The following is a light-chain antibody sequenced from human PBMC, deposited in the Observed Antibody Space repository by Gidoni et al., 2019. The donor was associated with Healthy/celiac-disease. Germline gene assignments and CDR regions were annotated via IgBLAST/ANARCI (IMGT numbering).Light chain of an antibody. CDR1: QSVSSY. Sequence: ESVSTQSPATLSLSPGERATLSCRASQSVSSYLAWYQQKPGQAPRLLIYDASNRATGIPARFSGSGSGTAFTLTIGSLEPEDFAVYSCQQRSNWPLTFGGGTKVEI. CDR2: DAS. V-gene: IGKV3-11*01. CDR3: QQRSNWPLT. J-gene: IGKJ4*01.